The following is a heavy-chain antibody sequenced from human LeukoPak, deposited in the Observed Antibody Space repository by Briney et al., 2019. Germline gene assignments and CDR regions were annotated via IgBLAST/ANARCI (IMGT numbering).Heavy chain of an antibody. V-gene: IGHV3-21*01. CDR3: ARDSSPPLLRPKGFDY. CDR1: GFTFSSYS. CDR2: ISSSSSYI. J-gene: IGHJ4*02. Sequence: PGGSLRLSCAASGFTFSSYSMNWVRPAPGKGLEWVSSISSSSSYIYYADSVKGRFTISRDNAKNSLYLQMNSLGAEDTAVYYCARDSSPPLLRPKGFDYWGQGTLVTVSS. D-gene: IGHD2-15*01.